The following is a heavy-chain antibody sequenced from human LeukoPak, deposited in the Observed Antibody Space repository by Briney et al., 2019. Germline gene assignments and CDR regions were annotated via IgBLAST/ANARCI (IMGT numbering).Heavy chain of an antibody. CDR1: GFTFSSYG. CDR2: IWYDGSNI. V-gene: IGHV3-33*01. J-gene: IGHJ4*02. D-gene: IGHD3-22*01. Sequence: GGSLRLSCAASGFTFSSYGMHWVRQAPGKGLQWLAVIWYDGSNIYYADPVKGRFTISRDNSKNTLYLQINSLRAEDTAVYYCARARNDYDTSSFSALDYWGREPWSPSPQ. CDR3: ARARNDYDTSSFSALDY.